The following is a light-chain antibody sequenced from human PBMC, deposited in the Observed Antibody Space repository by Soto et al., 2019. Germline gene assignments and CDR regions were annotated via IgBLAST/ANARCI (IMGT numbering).Light chain of an antibody. Sequence: VVTQPPSASGTPGQRVTISCSGSSSNIGSNYVYWYQQLPGTAPKLLIYKNDQRPSGVPDRFSGSKSGTSASLAISGLRSEDEADYYCAAWDDSLSGPVFGGGTQLTVL. CDR2: KND. J-gene: IGLJ7*01. V-gene: IGLV1-47*01. CDR3: AAWDDSLSGPV. CDR1: SSNIGSNY.